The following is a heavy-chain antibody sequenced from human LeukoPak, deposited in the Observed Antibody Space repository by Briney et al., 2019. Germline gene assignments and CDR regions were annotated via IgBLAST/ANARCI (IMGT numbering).Heavy chain of an antibody. CDR3: ARGGRVTMIQYYQH. D-gene: IGHD3-22*01. Sequence: ASGKVSCKASGGTFNSYAISWVRQAPGQGLEWMGRIIPILGIANYAQKFQGRVTITADKSTSTAFMELSSLRSEDTAVYYCARGGRVTMIQYYQHWGQGTLVTVSS. J-gene: IGHJ1*01. V-gene: IGHV1-69*04. CDR2: IIPILGIA. CDR1: GGTFNSYA.